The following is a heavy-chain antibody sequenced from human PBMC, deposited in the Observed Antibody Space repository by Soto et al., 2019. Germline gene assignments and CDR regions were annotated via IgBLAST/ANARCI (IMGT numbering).Heavy chain of an antibody. CDR3: ARTDYGTAYFDP. D-gene: IGHD3-10*01. CDR2: IFYSGTA. V-gene: IGHV4-30-4*01. CDR1: VDCISTGNHD. Sequence: PSETLSFTCTFRVDCISTGNHDWSWIRQPPGKGLEWIGYIFYSGTAYYNPSLKSRLTISVDTSKNQFSLKLSSVTAADTAVYYCARTDYGTAYFDPWGKGTLVTVAS. J-gene: IGHJ5*02.